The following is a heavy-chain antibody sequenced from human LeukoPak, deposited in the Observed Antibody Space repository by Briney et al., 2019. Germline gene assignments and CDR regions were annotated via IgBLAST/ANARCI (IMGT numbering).Heavy chain of an antibody. CDR2: IWYDGSNK. CDR3: ARDRTSYYYDTGAFDI. V-gene: IGHV3-33*01. CDR1: GFTFSSYG. Sequence: GGSLRLSCAASGFTFSSYGMHWVRQAPGKGLEWVAVIWYDGSNKYYGDSAKGRLTISRDNPKNTLYLQMNSLGAEDTAVYYCARDRTSYYYDTGAFDIWGQGTMVTVSS. J-gene: IGHJ3*02. D-gene: IGHD3-22*01.